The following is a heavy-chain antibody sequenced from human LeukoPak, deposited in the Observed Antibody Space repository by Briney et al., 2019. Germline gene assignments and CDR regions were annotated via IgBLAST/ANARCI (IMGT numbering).Heavy chain of an antibody. CDR1: GGSFSGYY. D-gene: IGHD4-17*01. J-gene: IGHJ6*04. CDR2: INHSGST. Sequence: SETLSLTCAVYGGSFSGYYWSWIRQPPGKGLEWIGEINHSGSTDYNPSLKSRVTISVDTSKNQFSLKLSSVTAADTAVYYCARESVTTPGPYYGMDVWGKGTTVTVSS. V-gene: IGHV4-34*01. CDR3: ARESVTTPGPYYGMDV.